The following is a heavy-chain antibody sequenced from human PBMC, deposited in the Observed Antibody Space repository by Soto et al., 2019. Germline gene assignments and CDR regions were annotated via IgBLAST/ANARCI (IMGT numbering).Heavy chain of an antibody. V-gene: IGHV3-48*03. CDR3: ARNPFNFGMDV. CDR1: GFTFSSYE. Sequence: GGALRVSCAASGFTFSSYEMNWVRQAPGKGLEWVSYISSSGSTIYYADSVKGRFTISRDNAKNSLYLQMNSLRAEDTAVYYCARNPFNFGMDVWGQGTTVTVSS. J-gene: IGHJ6*02. D-gene: IGHD1-1*01. CDR2: ISSSGSTI.